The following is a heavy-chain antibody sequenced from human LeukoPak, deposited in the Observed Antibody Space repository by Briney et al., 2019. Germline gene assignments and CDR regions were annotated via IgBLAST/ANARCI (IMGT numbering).Heavy chain of an antibody. CDR2: IYYSGSTNYNPYSGST. CDR1: GGSINNYY. CDR3: ARAIDVRSDPILLLWFGETSFDP. D-gene: IGHD3-10*01. V-gene: IGHV4-59*01. J-gene: IGHJ5*02. Sequence: SETLSLTCTVSGGSINNYYWSWIRQPPGKGLEWIGYIYYSGSTNYNPYSGSTNYNPSLKSRVTISVDTSKNQFSLKLSSVTAADTAVYYCARAIDVRSDPILLLWFGETSFDPWGQGTLVTVSS.